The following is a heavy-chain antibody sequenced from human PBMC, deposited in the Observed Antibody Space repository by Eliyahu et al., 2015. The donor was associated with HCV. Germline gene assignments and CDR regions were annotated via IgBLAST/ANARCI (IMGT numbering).Heavy chain of an antibody. V-gene: IGHV4-34*01. CDR2: INHSGST. D-gene: IGHD2-8*02. J-gene: IGHJ5*02. Sequence: QVQLQQWGAGLLKPSETLSLTCAVXGGSFSGXYXXWIRQPPGKGLEWIGEINHSGSTNYNPSLKSRVTISVDTSKNQFSLKLSSVTAADTAVYYCARGYCTGGVCSRSGIWFDPWGQGTLVTVSS. CDR1: GGSFSGXY. CDR3: ARGYCTGGVCSRSGIWFDP.